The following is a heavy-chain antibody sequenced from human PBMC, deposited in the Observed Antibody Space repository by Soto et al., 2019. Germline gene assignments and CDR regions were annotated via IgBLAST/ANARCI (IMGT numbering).Heavy chain of an antibody. D-gene: IGHD2-2*01. J-gene: IGHJ6*02. CDR1: GGTFSSYA. CDR2: IIPISDTT. Sequence: QVQLVQSGXEVKKPGSSVKVSCKASGGTFSSYAISWVRQAPGQXLEWMGGIIPISDTTNYAQKFQGRVTITADESTSTAYMELSSLRSEDTAVYYCARSQGSSTSLEIYYYYYYGMDVWGQGTTVTVSS. CDR3: ARSQGSSTSLEIYYYYYYGMDV. V-gene: IGHV1-69*01.